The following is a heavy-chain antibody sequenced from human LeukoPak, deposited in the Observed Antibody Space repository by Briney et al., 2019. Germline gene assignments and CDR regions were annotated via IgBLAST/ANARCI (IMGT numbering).Heavy chain of an antibody. J-gene: IGHJ6*02. CDR3: ARADYPGSGSYYYYYYYYYGMDV. Sequence: GGSLRLSCAASGFTVSSNYMSWVRQAPRKGLEWVSVIYSGGSTYYADSVKGRFTISRDNSKNTLYLQMNSLRAEDTAVYYCARADYPGSGSYYYYYYYYYGMDVWGQGTTVTVSS. D-gene: IGHD3-10*01. V-gene: IGHV3-53*01. CDR2: IYSGGST. CDR1: GFTVSSNY.